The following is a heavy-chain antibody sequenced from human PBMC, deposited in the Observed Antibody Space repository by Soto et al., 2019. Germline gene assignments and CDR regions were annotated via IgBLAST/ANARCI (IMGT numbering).Heavy chain of an antibody. CDR1: GDSVSSNSAA. J-gene: IGHJ6*02. D-gene: IGHD6-13*01. CDR2: TYYRSKWYN. V-gene: IGHV6-1*01. Sequence: SQTLSLTCAISGDSVSSNSAAWNWIRQSPSRGLEWLGRTYYRSKWYNDYAVSVKSRITINPDTSKNQFSLQLNSVTPEDTAVYYCARDNVREASYSSSWYYGMDVWGQGTTVT. CDR3: ARDNVREASYSSSWYYGMDV.